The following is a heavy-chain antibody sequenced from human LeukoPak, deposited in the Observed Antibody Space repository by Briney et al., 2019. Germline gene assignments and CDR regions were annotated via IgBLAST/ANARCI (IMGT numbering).Heavy chain of an antibody. V-gene: IGHV3-66*02. J-gene: IGHJ6*03. CDR3: ARQLVRHYYYYMDV. CDR1: GFTVSSSY. CDR2: IYSEGTT. Sequence: GGSLRLSCTGSGFTVSSSYMSWVRRAPGKGLEWVSLIYSEGTTYYADSVKGRFTISRDNSKNTLYLQMNSLRAEDTAVYYCARQLVRHYYYYMDVWGKGTTVTVSS. D-gene: IGHD6-13*01.